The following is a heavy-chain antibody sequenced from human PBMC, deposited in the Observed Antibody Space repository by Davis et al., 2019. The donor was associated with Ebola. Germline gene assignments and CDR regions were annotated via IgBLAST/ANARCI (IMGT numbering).Heavy chain of an antibody. J-gene: IGHJ6*02. CDR2: IWYDGSNK. CDR1: GFTFSSYG. CDR3: ARRMDV. Sequence: GESLKISCAASGFTFSSYGMHWVRQAPGKGLEWVAVIWYDGSNKYYVDSVKGRFTISRDNAKNSLYLQMNSLRAEDTAVHYCARRMDVWGQGTTVTVSS. V-gene: IGHV3-33*01.